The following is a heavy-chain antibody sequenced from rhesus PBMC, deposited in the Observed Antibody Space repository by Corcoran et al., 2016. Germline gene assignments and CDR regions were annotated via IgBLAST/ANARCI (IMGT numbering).Heavy chain of an antibody. J-gene: IGHJ5-1*01. Sequence: EVQLVESGGGLVQPGGSLRLSCAASGFTFNNYDMSWVRQAPGKGLEGVSYITYTGETIYYADSVRGRFTISRDNAKNWLSLQMNSLKTEDTAVYYCARDPPYSWNYINRFDVWGAGVLVTVSS. V-gene: IGHV3-136*01. D-gene: IGHD1-1*01. CDR2: ITYTGETI. CDR1: GFTFNNYD. CDR3: ARDPPYSWNYINRFDV.